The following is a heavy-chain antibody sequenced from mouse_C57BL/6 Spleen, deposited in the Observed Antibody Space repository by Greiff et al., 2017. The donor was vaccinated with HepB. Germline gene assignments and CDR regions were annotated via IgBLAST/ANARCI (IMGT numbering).Heavy chain of an antibody. CDR3: ARGGYYFDY. CDR1: GYAFSSSW. Sequence: QVQLQQSGPELVKPGASVKISCKASGYAFSSSWMNWVKQRPGKGLEWIGRIYPGDGDTNYNGKFKGKATLTADKSSSTAYMQLSSLTSEDSAVYCCARGGYYFDYWGQGTTLTVSS. V-gene: IGHV1-82*01. J-gene: IGHJ2*01. CDR2: IYPGDGDT.